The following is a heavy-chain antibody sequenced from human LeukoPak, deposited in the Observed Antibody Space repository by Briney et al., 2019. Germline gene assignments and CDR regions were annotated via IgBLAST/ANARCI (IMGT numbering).Heavy chain of an antibody. D-gene: IGHD3-10*01. CDR3: ARNNADGEGRFGY. CDR2: INTNTGNP. J-gene: IGHJ4*02. V-gene: IGHV7-4-1*02. CDR1: GGTFSSYA. Sequence: ASVKVSCKASGGTFSSYAISWVRQAPGQGLEWMGWINTNTGNPTYAQGFTGRFVFSSDTSVSTAYLQINSLKAEDTAVYYCARNNADGEGRFGYWGQGTQVTVSS.